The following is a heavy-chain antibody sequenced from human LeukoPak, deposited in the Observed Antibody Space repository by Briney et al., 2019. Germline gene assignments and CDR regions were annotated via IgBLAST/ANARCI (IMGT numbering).Heavy chain of an antibody. CDR1: GYTFTGYY. D-gene: IGHD3-10*01. J-gene: IGHJ4*02. CDR2: INPNSGGT. CDR3: AQAGYGSGSYYNTGGDLDY. V-gene: IGHV1-2*02. Sequence: ASVKASCKASGYTFTGYYMHWVRQAPGQGLEWMGWINPNSGGTNYAQKFQGRVTMTRDTSISTAYMGLSRLRSDDTAVCYCAQAGYGSGSYYNTGGDLDYWGQGTLVTVSS.